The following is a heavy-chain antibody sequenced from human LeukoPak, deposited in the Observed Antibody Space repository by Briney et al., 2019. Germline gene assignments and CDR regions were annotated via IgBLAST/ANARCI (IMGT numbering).Heavy chain of an antibody. J-gene: IGHJ4*02. CDR1: GYTFTSYA. CDR3: ARLLAVAGPYYFDY. CDR2: IIPIFGTA. Sequence: ASVKVSCKASGYTFTSYAISWVRQAPGQGLEWMGGIIPIFGTANYAQKFQGRVTITADESTSTAYMELSSLRSEDTAVYYCARLLAVAGPYYFDYWGQGTLVTVSS. V-gene: IGHV1-69*13. D-gene: IGHD6-19*01.